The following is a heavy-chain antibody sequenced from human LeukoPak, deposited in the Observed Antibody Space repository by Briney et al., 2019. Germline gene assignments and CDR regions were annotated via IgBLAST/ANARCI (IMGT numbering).Heavy chain of an antibody. CDR2: IYYSGST. Sequence: PSETLSLTCTVSGGSISSYYWSWIRQPPGKGLEWIGYIYYSGSTNYNPSLKSRVTISVDTSKNQFSLKLSSVTAADTAVYYCARGFGEYAFDIWGQGTMVTVSS. CDR3: ARGFGEYAFDI. CDR1: GGSISSYY. V-gene: IGHV4-59*01. D-gene: IGHD3-16*01. J-gene: IGHJ3*02.